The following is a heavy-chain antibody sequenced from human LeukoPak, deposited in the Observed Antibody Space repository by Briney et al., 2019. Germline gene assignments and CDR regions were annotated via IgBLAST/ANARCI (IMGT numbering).Heavy chain of an antibody. CDR1: GITLSNYG. D-gene: IGHD3-22*01. J-gene: IGHJ4*02. V-gene: IGHV3-23*01. CDR2: ISGSGGGT. CDR3: AKRGVVIRVILVGFHKEAYYFDS. Sequence: GGSLRLSCAVSGITLSNYGVSWVRQAPGKGLEWVAGISGSGGGTYYADSVKGRFTISRDNPKNTLYLQMNSLRAEDTAVYFCAKRGVVIRVILVGFHKEAYYFDSWGQGALVTVSS.